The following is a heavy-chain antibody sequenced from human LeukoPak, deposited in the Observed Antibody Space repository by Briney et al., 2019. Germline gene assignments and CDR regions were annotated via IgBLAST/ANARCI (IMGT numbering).Heavy chain of an antibody. Sequence: PSETLSLTCTVSGGSISSYYWSWIRQPPGKGLEWIGYIYYSGNTNYNPSLKSRVTISVDTSKNQFSLKLSSVTAADTAVYYCARLRRTEYSSSWYLPPYYYYYGMDVWGQGTTVTVSS. D-gene: IGHD6-13*01. V-gene: IGHV4-59*08. CDR3: ARLRRTEYSSSWYLPPYYYYYGMDV. J-gene: IGHJ6*02. CDR2: IYYSGNT. CDR1: GGSISSYY.